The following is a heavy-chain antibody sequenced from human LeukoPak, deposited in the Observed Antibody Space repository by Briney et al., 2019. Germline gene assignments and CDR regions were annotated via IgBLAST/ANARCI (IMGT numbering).Heavy chain of an antibody. D-gene: IGHD5-18*01. CDR1: GFTFSSYS. Sequence: GGSLRLSCAASGFTFSSYSINWVCQAPGQGLEWVSSISSSSSYIYYADSVKGRFSISRDNAENSLYLQMSSLRAEDTAVYSCARDKTRGLGYSYSKSGNYFDYSGQGTLVTVSS. J-gene: IGHJ4*02. CDR3: ARDKTRGLGYSYSKSGNYFDY. CDR2: ISSSSSYI. V-gene: IGHV3-21*01.